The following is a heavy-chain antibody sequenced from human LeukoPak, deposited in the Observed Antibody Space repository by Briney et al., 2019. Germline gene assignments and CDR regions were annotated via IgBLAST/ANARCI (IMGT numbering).Heavy chain of an antibody. D-gene: IGHD4-17*01. CDR3: ATEIRPNDY. J-gene: IGHJ4*02. CDR2: ISISGGST. CDR1: GFTFSSHA. V-gene: IGHV3-23*01. Sequence: GGSLRLSCAASGFTFSSHAMSWVRQAPGKGLEWVSSISISGGSTYYADSVKGRFTISRDNSKNTLYLQMTSLRPEDTGVYYCATEIRPNDYWEQGTLVTVSS.